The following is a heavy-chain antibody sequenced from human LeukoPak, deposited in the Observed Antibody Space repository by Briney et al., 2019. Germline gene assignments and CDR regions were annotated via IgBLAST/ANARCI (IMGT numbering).Heavy chain of an antibody. CDR2: INPNSGGT. CDR3: ARSIMVRGVIIGY. D-gene: IGHD3-10*01. Sequence: GASVKVSCKASGYTFTGYYMHWVRQAPGQGLEWMGWINPNSGGTNYAQKFQGRVTMTRDTSISTAYMELSRLRSEDTAVYYCARSIMVRGVIIGYWGQGTLVTVSS. V-gene: IGHV1-2*02. CDR1: GYTFTGYY. J-gene: IGHJ4*02.